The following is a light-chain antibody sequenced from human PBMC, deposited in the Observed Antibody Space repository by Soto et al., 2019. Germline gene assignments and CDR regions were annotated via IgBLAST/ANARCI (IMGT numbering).Light chain of an antibody. CDR3: QQRSNWPPFT. J-gene: IGKJ3*01. Sequence: EIVLTQSPATLSLSPGERATLSCRAMQSFSSYLACYQQKPCQAPRLLIYDASNRATGIPARFSGRGSGTAFTITISSLEPEDVAVYYCQQRSNWPPFTFGPGTKVDIK. V-gene: IGKV3-11*01. CDR2: DAS. CDR1: QSFSSY.